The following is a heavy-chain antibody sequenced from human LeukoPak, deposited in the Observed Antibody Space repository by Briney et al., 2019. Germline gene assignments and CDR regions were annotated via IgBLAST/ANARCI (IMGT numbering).Heavy chain of an antibody. CDR3: TRADKTYYYDSSGYYSDY. CDR2: IRSKAYGGTT. Sequence: GGSLRHSCTASGFTFGDYAMSWFRQAPGKGLEWVGFIRSKAYGGTTEYAASVKGRFTISRDDSKSIAYLQMNSLKTEDTAVYYCTRADKTYYYDSSGYYSDYWGQGTLVTVSS. D-gene: IGHD3-22*01. V-gene: IGHV3-49*03. J-gene: IGHJ4*02. CDR1: GFTFGDYA.